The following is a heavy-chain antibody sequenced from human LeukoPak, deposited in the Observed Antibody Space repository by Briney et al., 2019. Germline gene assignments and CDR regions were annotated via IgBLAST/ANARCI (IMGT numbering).Heavy chain of an antibody. J-gene: IGHJ4*02. V-gene: IGHV3-23*01. Sequence: GGSLRLSCAASGFTFSTYNMNWVRQAPGKGLEWVSAISGSGGSTYYADSVKGRFTISRDNSKNTLYLQMNSLRAEDTAVYYCAKGGGWSPAVLFDYWGQGTLVTVSS. CDR2: ISGSGGST. CDR3: AKGGGWSPAVLFDY. D-gene: IGHD6-19*01. CDR1: GFTFSTYN.